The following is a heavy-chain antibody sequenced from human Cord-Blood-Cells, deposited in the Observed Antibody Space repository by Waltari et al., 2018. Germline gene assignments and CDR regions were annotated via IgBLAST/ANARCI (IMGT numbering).Heavy chain of an antibody. Sequence: QVQLVESGGGVVQPGRSLRLSCAASGFTFSSYAMHWVRQAPGKGVEWVAVISYDGSNTYYADSVKGRFTISRDNSKNTLYLQMNSLRAEDTAVYYCARDPIAAAGDYWGQGTLVTVSS. CDR1: GFTFSSYA. CDR3: ARDPIAAAGDY. CDR2: ISYDGSNT. D-gene: IGHD6-13*01. V-gene: IGHV3-30*04. J-gene: IGHJ4*02.